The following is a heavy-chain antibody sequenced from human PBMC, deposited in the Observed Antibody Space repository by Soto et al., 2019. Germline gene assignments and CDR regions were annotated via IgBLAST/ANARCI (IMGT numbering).Heavy chain of an antibody. Sequence: GASVKVSCKASGYTFTSYYMHWVRQAPGQGLEWMGIINPSGGSTSYAQKFQGRVTMTRDTSTSTVYMELSSLRSEDTAVYYCAREGSIAVAGNTWGAFDIWGQGTMVTVSS. CDR3: AREGSIAVAGNTWGAFDI. CDR2: INPSGGST. V-gene: IGHV1-46*01. CDR1: GYTFTSYY. D-gene: IGHD6-19*01. J-gene: IGHJ3*02.